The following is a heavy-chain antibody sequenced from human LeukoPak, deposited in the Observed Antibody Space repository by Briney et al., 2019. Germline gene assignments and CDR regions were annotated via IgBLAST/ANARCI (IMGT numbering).Heavy chain of an antibody. J-gene: IGHJ6*03. CDR3: ARGSIVVVPAAMFYYMDV. CDR2: IIPIFGTA. V-gene: IGHV1-69*01. D-gene: IGHD2-2*01. CDR1: GGTFSSYA. Sequence: SVKVSCKASGGTFSSYAISWVRQAPGQGLEWMAGIIPIFGTASYAQKFQGRVTITADESTSTAYMEMRSLRSEDTAVYYCARGSIVVVPAAMFYYMDVWGKGTTVTVSS.